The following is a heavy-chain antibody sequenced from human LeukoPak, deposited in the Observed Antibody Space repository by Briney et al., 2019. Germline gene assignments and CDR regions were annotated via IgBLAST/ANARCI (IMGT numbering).Heavy chain of an antibody. CDR1: GFAFTSYW. D-gene: IGHD3-22*01. CDR3: AREYYYDSSGSGSRGVYGMDV. Sequence: QPGGSLRLSCAASGFAFTSYWMHWVRQAPGKGLVWVSRINSDGSNSDYADSVKGRFTISRDNAKNTLYLQMNSLRAEDTAVYYCAREYYYDSSGSGSRGVYGMDVWGQGTTVTVSS. CDR2: INSDGSNS. J-gene: IGHJ6*02. V-gene: IGHV3-74*01.